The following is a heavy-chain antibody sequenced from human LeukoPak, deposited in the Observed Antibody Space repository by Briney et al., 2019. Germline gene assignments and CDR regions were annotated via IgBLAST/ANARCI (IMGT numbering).Heavy chain of an antibody. Sequence: GGSLRLSCAASGFTFSSYAMSWVRQAPGKGLEWVSAIGGSGGSTYYADSVKGRFTISRDNSKNTLYLQMNSLRAEDTAVYYCAKDRTSYYDFWSGYYPGGFDYWGQGTLVTVSS. V-gene: IGHV3-23*01. CDR2: IGGSGGST. CDR3: AKDRTSYYDFWSGYYPGGFDY. CDR1: GFTFSSYA. J-gene: IGHJ4*02. D-gene: IGHD3-3*01.